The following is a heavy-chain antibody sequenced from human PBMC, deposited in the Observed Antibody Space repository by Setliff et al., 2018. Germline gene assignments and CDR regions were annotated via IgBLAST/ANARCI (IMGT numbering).Heavy chain of an antibody. J-gene: IGHJ4*02. CDR1: GASFSGTY. V-gene: IGHV4-34*01. CDR3: VRESRSTWYRRDF. Sequence: SETLSLTCAVYGASFSGTYCSWIRQSPGKGLEWIGEINHTGSPNWIGEINHSGSPNYNPSLKSRVTMSVDTSKNQFSLKLTSVTAADTAVYYCVRESRSTWYRRDFWGQGTLVTV. CDR2: INHSGSP. D-gene: IGHD6-13*01.